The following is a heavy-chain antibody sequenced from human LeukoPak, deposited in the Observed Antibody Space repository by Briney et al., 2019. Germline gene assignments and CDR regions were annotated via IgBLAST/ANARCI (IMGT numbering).Heavy chain of an antibody. V-gene: IGHV3-7*05. CDR3: ARAAEISALDH. CDR1: GFRFSSYW. Sequence: PGGSLRLSCAASGFRFSSYWMTCVRQAPGKGLEWVATIKQYGSEKYYVDSVKGRFTISRDDAKKSLFLQMDSLRPGDTAVYYCARAAEISALDHWGRGTLVTVSS. D-gene: IGHD6-13*01. J-gene: IGHJ4*02. CDR2: IKQYGSEK.